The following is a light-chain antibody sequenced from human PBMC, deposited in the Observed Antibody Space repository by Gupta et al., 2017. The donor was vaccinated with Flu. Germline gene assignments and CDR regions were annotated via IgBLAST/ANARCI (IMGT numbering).Light chain of an antibody. Sequence: LTQPASVSGSPGQSITISCTGTNNDIGIYNLLSWYQQHPGKAPNLIISKVNQRPSGVSSRFSGSKSGTTASLTIAGLQADYEAHYHCCSYTGGSGSRLVCGGGSNLTVL. V-gene: IGLV2-23*02. CDR3: CSYTGGSGSRLV. J-gene: IGLJ3*02. CDR2: KVN. CDR1: NNDIGIYNL.